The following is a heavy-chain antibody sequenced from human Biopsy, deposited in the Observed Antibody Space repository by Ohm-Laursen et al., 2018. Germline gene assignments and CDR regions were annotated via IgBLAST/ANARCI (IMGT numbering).Heavy chain of an antibody. D-gene: IGHD3-3*01. CDR1: GGPFSNYA. J-gene: IGHJ4*02. CDR3: AADADGYYTEFDY. V-gene: IGHV1-69*04. CDR2: IVPVLGHL. Sequence: SSVKVSCKASGGPFSNYAFSWVRQAPGQGLEWVGRIVPVLGHLNYAQRFQGRVSITADKSTSYVFMELSRLTSGDTAVYYCAADADGYYTEFDYWGPGTLVTVSS.